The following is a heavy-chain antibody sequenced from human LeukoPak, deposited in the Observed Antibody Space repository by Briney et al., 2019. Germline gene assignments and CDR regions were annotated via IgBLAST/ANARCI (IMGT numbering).Heavy chain of an antibody. D-gene: IGHD7-27*01. CDR1: GFTFSSYA. J-gene: IGHJ2*01. CDR2: ISGSGGST. Sequence: QPGGSLRLSCAASGFTFSSYAMSWVRQAPGKGLEWVSAISGSGGSTYYADSVKGRFTISRDNSKNTLYLQMNSLRAEDTAAYYCAKDRYLGINWYFDLWGRGTLVTVSS. CDR3: AKDRYLGINWYFDL. V-gene: IGHV3-23*01.